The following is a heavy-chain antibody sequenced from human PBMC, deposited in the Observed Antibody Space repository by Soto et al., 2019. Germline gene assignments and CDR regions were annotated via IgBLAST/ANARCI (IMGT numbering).Heavy chain of an antibody. CDR1: GYTFTIFA. CDR2: ISGYNGNT. V-gene: IGHV1-18*01. CDR3: ARSGGWFDP. Sequence: VQLVQSGAEVKTPGASVKVSCKTSGYTFTIFAINWVRQAPGQGLEWMGWISGYNGNTDYAQKFQGRVTLTTDTSTSTAYMELRSLRSDDTAVYYCARSGGWFDPWGQGTLVTVSS. J-gene: IGHJ5*02.